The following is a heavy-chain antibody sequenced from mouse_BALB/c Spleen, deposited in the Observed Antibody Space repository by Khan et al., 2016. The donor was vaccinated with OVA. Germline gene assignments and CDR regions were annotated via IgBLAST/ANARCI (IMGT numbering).Heavy chain of an antibody. CDR1: GYTFTNYG. CDR2: INTHTGEA. J-gene: IGHJ4*01. Sequence: QIQLVQSGPELQKPGETVKISCKASGYTFTNYGMNWVKQAPGKGLKWMGWINTHTGEATYADDFKGRFALSLETSASTAYLQINSLKNEDTATYFCARPPYFSYVMVYWGQGTLVTVSS. CDR3: ARPPYFSYVMVY. D-gene: IGHD2-10*01. V-gene: IGHV9-3-1*01.